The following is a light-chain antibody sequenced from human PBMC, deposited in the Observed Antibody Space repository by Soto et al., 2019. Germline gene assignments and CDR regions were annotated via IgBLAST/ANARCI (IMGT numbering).Light chain of an antibody. Sequence: DIQMTQSPSSLSASVGDRITIXXRASETITTYLNWYQQKPGKAPKXLIRAASDLQNGVPARFGGSGSATYFTLTINSLQPEDFATYYCQQSYSIPATFGQGTKVDIK. CDR1: ETITTY. CDR2: AAS. J-gene: IGKJ1*01. CDR3: QQSYSIPAT. V-gene: IGKV1-39*01.